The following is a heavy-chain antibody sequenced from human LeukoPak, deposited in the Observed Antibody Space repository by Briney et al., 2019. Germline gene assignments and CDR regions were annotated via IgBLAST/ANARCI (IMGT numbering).Heavy chain of an antibody. J-gene: IGHJ5*02. CDR1: GGSFSGYY. Sequence: SETLSLTCAVYGGSFSGYYWCWIRQPPGKGLEWIGEINHSGSTNYNPSLKSRVTIPVDTSKNQFSLKLSSVTAADTAVYYCARYCSSTSCDRSWFDPWGQGTLVTVSS. V-gene: IGHV4-34*01. CDR2: INHSGST. D-gene: IGHD2-2*01. CDR3: ARYCSSTSCDRSWFDP.